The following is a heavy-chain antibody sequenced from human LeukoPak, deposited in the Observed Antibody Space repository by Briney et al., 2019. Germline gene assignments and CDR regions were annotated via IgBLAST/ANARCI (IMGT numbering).Heavy chain of an antibody. J-gene: IGHJ3*01. V-gene: IGHV3-53*01. CDR1: GFTVSTNY. CDR2: ISSGGST. CDR3: ARSYSSSNLDAFDL. Sequence: PGGSLRLSCAASGFTVSTNYMSWVRQAPGKGLEWVSVISSGGSTYYADSVKGRLTISRDNSKNTLYLQMHSLRAEDTAVYYCARSYSSSNLDAFDLWGQGTVVTVSS. D-gene: IGHD6-6*01.